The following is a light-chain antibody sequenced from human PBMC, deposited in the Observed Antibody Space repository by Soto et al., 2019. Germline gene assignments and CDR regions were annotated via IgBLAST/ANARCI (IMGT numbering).Light chain of an antibody. J-gene: IGKJ4*01. CDR3: QQYGNSPPLT. CDR2: GAS. Sequence: EIVLTQSPGTLSLSPGERATLSCRASQSVSSHLAWYQQRPGQAPRLLIYGASSRATGIPDRFSGSGSGTDFTLTISRLEPEDFALYYCQQYGNSPPLTFGGWTKVDIK. CDR1: QSVSSH. V-gene: IGKV3-20*01.